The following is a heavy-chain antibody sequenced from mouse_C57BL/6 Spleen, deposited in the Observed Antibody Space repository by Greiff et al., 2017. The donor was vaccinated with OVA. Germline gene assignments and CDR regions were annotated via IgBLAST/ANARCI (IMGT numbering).Heavy chain of an antibody. CDR3: AKRKRWYFDV. J-gene: IGHJ1*03. Sequence: QVQLQQPGAELVKPGASVKLSCKASGYTFTSYWMQWVKQRPGQGLEWIGEIDPSDSYTNYNQKFKGKATLTVDTSSSTAYMQLSSLTSEDSAVYYCAKRKRWYFDVWGTGTTVTVAS. CDR2: IDPSDSYT. CDR1: GYTFTSYW. V-gene: IGHV1-50*01.